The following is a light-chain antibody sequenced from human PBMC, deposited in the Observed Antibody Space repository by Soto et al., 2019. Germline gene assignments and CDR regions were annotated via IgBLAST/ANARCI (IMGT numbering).Light chain of an antibody. V-gene: IGKV1-5*01. CDR1: QSISNR. CDR2: DAS. J-gene: IGKJ2*01. Sequence: DVQLTQSPSALSGSVGDRVSFTCRANQSISNRLAWYQQKSGKAPKLLIYDASTLESGVPSRISGSGSGTEFTLTISGLQPDDFATYHCQQYNSFPNTLGQGTKVDIK. CDR3: QQYNSFPNT.